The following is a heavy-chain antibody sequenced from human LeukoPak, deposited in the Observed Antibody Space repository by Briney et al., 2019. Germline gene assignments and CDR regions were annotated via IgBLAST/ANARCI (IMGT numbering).Heavy chain of an antibody. CDR1: GGSISSGGYY. D-gene: IGHD3-3*01. CDR3: AREGRVVSSVWAYYGMDV. J-gene: IGHJ6*02. Sequence: SETLSLTCTVSGGSISSGGYYWSWIRQHPGKGLEWIGYIYYSGSTNYNPSLKSRVTISVDTSKNQFSLKLSSVTAADTAVYYCAREGRVVSSVWAYYGMDVWGQGTTVTVSS. CDR2: IYYSGST. V-gene: IGHV4-31*03.